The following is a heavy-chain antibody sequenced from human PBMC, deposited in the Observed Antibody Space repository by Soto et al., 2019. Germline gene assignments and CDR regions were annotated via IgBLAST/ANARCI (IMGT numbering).Heavy chain of an antibody. CDR2: IWYDGSNK. J-gene: IGHJ6*02. CDR3: ARGLTVTTVFHTYCYYGMVV. D-gene: IGHD4-17*01. CDR1: GFTFSSYG. Sequence: GGSLRLSCAASGFTFSSYGMHWVRQAPGKGLEWVAVIWYDGSNKYYADSVKGRFTISRDNSKNTLYLQMNSLRAEDTAVYYCARGLTVTTVFHTYCYYGMVVWGQGTTVSVSS. V-gene: IGHV3-33*01.